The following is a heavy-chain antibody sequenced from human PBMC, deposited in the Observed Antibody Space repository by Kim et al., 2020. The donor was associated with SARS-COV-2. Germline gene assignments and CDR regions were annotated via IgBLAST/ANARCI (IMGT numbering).Heavy chain of an antibody. CDR3: ARDRAQDLLHIVVVPAAIRQWDPYYYYGMDV. D-gene: IGHD2-2*01. J-gene: IGHJ6*02. Sequence: GGSLRLSCAASGFTFSSYGMHWVRQAPGKGLEWVAVISYDGSNKYYADSVKGRFTISRDNSKNTLYLQMNSLRAEDTAVYYCARDRAQDLLHIVVVPAAIRQWDPYYYYGMDVWGQGTTVTVSS. V-gene: IGHV3-33*05. CDR1: GFTFSSYG. CDR2: ISYDGSNK.